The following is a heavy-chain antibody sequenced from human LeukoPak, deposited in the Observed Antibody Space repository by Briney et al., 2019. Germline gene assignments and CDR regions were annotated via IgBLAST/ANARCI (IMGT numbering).Heavy chain of an antibody. V-gene: IGHV3-21*01. CDR1: GFTFSSYS. CDR2: ISSSSSYI. Sequence: VGSLRLSCAASGFTFSSYSMNWVRQAPGKGLEGVSSISSSSSYIYYADSVKGRFTISRDNAKNSLYLQMNRLRAEDNAVYYCARTGGWDFDYWGQGTLVTVSS. CDR3: ARTGGWDFDY. J-gene: IGHJ4*02. D-gene: IGHD6-19*01.